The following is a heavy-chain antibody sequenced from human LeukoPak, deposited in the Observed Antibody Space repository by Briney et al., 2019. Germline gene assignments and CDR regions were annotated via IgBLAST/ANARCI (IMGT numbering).Heavy chain of an antibody. CDR1: GFTFRSYA. Sequence: GGSLRLSCAASGFTFRSYAMSWVRQAPGKGLEWISYISSSSSAMYYADSVKGRFTISRDKAKNSLYLQMNSLRDEDTAVYYCARGWNRGDYWGQGTLVTVSS. J-gene: IGHJ4*02. D-gene: IGHD3-10*01. CDR2: ISSSSSAM. CDR3: ARGWNRGDY. V-gene: IGHV3-48*02.